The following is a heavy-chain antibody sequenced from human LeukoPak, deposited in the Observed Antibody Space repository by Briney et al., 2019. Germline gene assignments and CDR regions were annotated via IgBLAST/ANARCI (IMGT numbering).Heavy chain of an antibody. V-gene: IGHV3-64*02. CDR1: GFPFRDYA. CDR2: ISGNGDIT. D-gene: IGHD4-17*01. Sequence: GGSLRLSCAASGFPFRDYAMHWVRQAPGKGLEYVSTISGNGDITYYAESVKGRFSISRDNSKNTLFLQLGSLRAEDMAVYYCARGPQPYDDSGSRAFDIWGQGAMVTVSS. J-gene: IGHJ3*02. CDR3: ARGPQPYDDSGSRAFDI.